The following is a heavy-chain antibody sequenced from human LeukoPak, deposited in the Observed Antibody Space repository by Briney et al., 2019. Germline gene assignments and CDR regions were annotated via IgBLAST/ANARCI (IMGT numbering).Heavy chain of an antibody. D-gene: IGHD3-9*01. CDR1: GFNFSTYF. J-gene: IGHJ4*02. V-gene: IGHV3-23*01. Sequence: PGGSLRLSCAASGFNFSTYFIRWVRQGPGKGLDWVSGISGSGGSTYYADSVKGRFTISRDNSKNTLCLQMNSLRAEDTAVYYCANVRYFDWYYFDYWGQGALVTVSS. CDR2: ISGSGGST. CDR3: ANVRYFDWYYFDY.